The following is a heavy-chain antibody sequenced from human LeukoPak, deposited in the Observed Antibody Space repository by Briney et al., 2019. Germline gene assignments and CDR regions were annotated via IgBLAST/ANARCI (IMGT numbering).Heavy chain of an antibody. J-gene: IGHJ4*02. V-gene: IGHV3-30*02. CDR2: IRYDASNK. CDR1: GFTFSGYG. CDR3: AKDYSDGLDY. D-gene: IGHD3-22*01. Sequence: PGGSLRLSCAASGFTFSGYGMHWVRQAPGKGLEWVAFIRYDASNKCYADSVKGRFTISRDNSKNTLYLQMNSLRTEDTAVYYCAKDYSDGLDYWGQGTLVTVSS.